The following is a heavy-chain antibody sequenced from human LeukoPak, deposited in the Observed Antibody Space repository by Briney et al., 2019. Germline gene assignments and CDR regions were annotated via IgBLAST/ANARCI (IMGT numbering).Heavy chain of an antibody. CDR2: ISGSGDST. CDR1: GFTFSNYA. Sequence: GGSLRLSCAASGFTFSNYAMSWVRQAPGKGLEWVSAISGSGDSTYYADSVKGRFTISRDNSKSTLYLQMNSLRAEDTAVYYCAKVRWDNSGWYYLDYWGQGTLVTVSS. J-gene: IGHJ4*02. V-gene: IGHV3-23*01. CDR3: AKVRWDNSGWYYLDY. D-gene: IGHD6-19*01.